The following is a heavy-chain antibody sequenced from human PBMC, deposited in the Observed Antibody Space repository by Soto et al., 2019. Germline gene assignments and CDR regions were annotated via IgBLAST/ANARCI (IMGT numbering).Heavy chain of an antibody. CDR1: GYTFTGYY. Sequence: ASVKVSCKASGYTFTGYYMHWVRQAPGQGLEWMGWINPNSGGTNYAQKFQGWVTITRDTSISTAYMELSRLRSEDTAVYYCARRHGDYDYYYYYMDVWGKGTTVTVSS. CDR2: INPNSGGT. J-gene: IGHJ6*03. CDR3: ARRHGDYDYYYYYMDV. V-gene: IGHV1-2*04. D-gene: IGHD4-17*01.